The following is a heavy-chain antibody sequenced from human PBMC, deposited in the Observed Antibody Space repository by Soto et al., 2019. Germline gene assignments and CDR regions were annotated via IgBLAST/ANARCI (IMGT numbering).Heavy chain of an antibody. Sequence: GGSLRLSCAASGFTFSNYAMTWVRQAPGKGLEWVSTISCSGDNTYYADSVRGRFTISRDNSKNTLYLQMNSLRAEDTAVYYCAKDGHGSYYMDVWGKGTTVTVSS. CDR2: ISCSGDNT. CDR1: GFTFSNYA. D-gene: IGHD3-10*01. V-gene: IGHV3-23*01. CDR3: AKDGHGSYYMDV. J-gene: IGHJ6*03.